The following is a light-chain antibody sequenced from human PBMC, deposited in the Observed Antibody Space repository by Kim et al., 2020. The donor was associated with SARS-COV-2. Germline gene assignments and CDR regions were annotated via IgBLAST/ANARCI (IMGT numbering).Light chain of an antibody. CDR1: SLRSYY. CDR2: GKN. V-gene: IGLV3-19*01. J-gene: IGLJ2*01. Sequence: LGQTVRITCQGDSLRSYYASWCQQKPRQAPTLVIYGKNNRPSGIPDRFSGSSSGNTASLTITGAQAEDEADYYCNSRDSSGNPVVFGGGTKLTVL. CDR3: NSRDSSGNPVV.